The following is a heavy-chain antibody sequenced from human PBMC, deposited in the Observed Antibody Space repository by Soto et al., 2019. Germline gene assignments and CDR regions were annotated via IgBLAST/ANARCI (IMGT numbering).Heavy chain of an antibody. CDR2: IIPIFGTA. V-gene: IGHV1-69*01. CDR1: GGTFSSYA. Sequence: QVQLVQSGAEVKKPGSSVKVSCKASGGTFSSYAISWVRQAPGQGLEWMGGIIPIFGTANYAQKFQGRVTITADESTSTAYMELSSLRSEDTAVYYCARGFRWYYGSGSYDKADHFDYWGQGTLVTVSS. D-gene: IGHD3-10*01. J-gene: IGHJ4*02. CDR3: ARGFRWYYGSGSYDKADHFDY.